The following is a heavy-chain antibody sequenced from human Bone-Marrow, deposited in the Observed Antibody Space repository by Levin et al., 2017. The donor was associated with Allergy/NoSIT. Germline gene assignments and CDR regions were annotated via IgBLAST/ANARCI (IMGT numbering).Heavy chain of an antibody. CDR1: GFTFSSYS. CDR2: ISSSSSTI. Sequence: GGSLRLSCAASGFTFSSYSMNWVRQAPGKGLEWVSYISSSSSTIYYADSVKGRFTISRDNAKNSLYLQMNSLRDEDTAVYYCARDSPYYDILTGRTYYYGMDVWGQGTTVTVSS. V-gene: IGHV3-48*02. J-gene: IGHJ6*02. D-gene: IGHD3-9*01. CDR3: ARDSPYYDILTGRTYYYGMDV.